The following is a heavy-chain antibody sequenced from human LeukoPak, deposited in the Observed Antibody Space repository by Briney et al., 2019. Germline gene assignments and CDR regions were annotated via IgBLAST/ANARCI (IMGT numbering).Heavy chain of an antibody. CDR1: GFTFGDYA. D-gene: IGHD1-1*01. Sequence: GGSLRLSCTASGFTFGDYAMSWVRQAPGKGLEWVAFVRSKAYGGTTEYAASVKGRFTISRGDSKSIAYLQMNSLKTEDTAVYYCTRAPTGGDYWGQGTLVTVSS. J-gene: IGHJ4*02. V-gene: IGHV3-49*04. CDR2: VRSKAYGGTT. CDR3: TRAPTGGDY.